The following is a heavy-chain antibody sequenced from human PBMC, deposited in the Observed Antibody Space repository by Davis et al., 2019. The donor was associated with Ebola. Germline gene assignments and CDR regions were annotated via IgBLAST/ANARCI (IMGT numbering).Heavy chain of an antibody. Sequence: SGPTLVKPTQTLTLTCTFSGFSLSTSGVGVGWIRQPPGKALEWLALIYWDDDKRYSPSLKSRLTITKDTSKNQVVLTMTNMDPVDTATYYCAHTSTRWLLRPYYFDYWGQGTLVTVSS. CDR2: IYWDDDK. D-gene: IGHD3-22*01. V-gene: IGHV2-5*02. J-gene: IGHJ4*02. CDR1: GFSLSTSGVG. CDR3: AHTSTRWLLRPYYFDY.